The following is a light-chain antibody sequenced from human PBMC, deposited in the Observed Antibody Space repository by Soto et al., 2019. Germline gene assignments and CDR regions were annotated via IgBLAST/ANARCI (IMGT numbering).Light chain of an antibody. J-gene: IGKJ4*01. CDR2: GAS. CDR1: QSVSSSY. V-gene: IGKV3-20*01. CDR3: QQYGSSPLT. Sequence: DIVLTQSPGTLSLSPLEIATLSFMASQSVSSSYLAWYQQKPGQAPRLLIYGASSRATGIPDRFSGSGSGTDFTLTISRLEPEDFAVYYCQQYGSSPLTFGGGTKVDIK.